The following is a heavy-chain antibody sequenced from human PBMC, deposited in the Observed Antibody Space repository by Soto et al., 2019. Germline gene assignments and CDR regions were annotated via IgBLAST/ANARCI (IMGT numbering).Heavy chain of an antibody. V-gene: IGHV4-59*08. CDR1: GGSISSYY. Sequence: PSEILSLTCTVSGGSISSYYWSWIRQPPGKGLEWIGYIYYSGSTNYNPSLKSRVTISVDTSKNQFSLKLSSVTAADTAVYYCARTNYGSGSYYPYNWFDPWGQGTLVTVSS. J-gene: IGHJ5*02. CDR3: ARTNYGSGSYYPYNWFDP. CDR2: IYYSGST. D-gene: IGHD3-10*01.